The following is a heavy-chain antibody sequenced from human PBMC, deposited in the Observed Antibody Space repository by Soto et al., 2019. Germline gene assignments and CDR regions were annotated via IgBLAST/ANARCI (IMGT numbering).Heavy chain of an antibody. V-gene: IGHV3-23*01. Sequence: GGSLILSCAAAGFTFRSYAMSWVRQAPGKGLEWVSAISGSGVSTYYADSVKGRFTISRDNSKNTLYLQMNSLRAEDTAVYYCAKEGEHSSGWANFDYWGQGTLVTVSS. CDR2: ISGSGVST. CDR3: AKEGEHSSGWANFDY. CDR1: GFTFRSYA. D-gene: IGHD6-19*01. J-gene: IGHJ4*02.